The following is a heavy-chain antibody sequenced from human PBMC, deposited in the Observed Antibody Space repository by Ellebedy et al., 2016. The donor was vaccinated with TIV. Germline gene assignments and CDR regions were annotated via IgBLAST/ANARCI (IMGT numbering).Heavy chain of an antibody. CDR3: ARDGAVTTVFDY. V-gene: IGHV1-2*04. CDR2: INPNSGGT. CDR1: GYTFTGYY. D-gene: IGHD4-17*01. Sequence: AASVKVSCKASGYTFTGYYMHWARQAPGQGLEWMGWINPNSGGTNYAQKFQGWVTMTRDTSISTAYMELSRLRSDDTAVYYCARDGAVTTVFDYWGQGTLVTVSS. J-gene: IGHJ4*02.